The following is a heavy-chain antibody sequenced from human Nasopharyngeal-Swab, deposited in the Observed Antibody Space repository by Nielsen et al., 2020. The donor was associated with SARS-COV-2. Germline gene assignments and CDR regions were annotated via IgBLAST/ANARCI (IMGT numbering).Heavy chain of an antibody. J-gene: IGHJ6*03. CDR1: GGSISSSSYY. D-gene: IGHD5-18*01. V-gene: IGHV4-39*01. CDR2: IYYSGST. Sequence: GSLRLSCTVSGGSISSSSYYWGWIRQPPGKGLEWIGSIYYSGSTYYNPSLKSRVTISVDTSKNQFSLKLSSVTAADTAVYYCATYGYGSYYYYYMDVWGKGTTVPSP. CDR3: ATYGYGSYYYYYMDV.